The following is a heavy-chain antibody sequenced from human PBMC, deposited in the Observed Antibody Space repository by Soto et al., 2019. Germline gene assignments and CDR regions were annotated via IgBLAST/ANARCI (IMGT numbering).Heavy chain of an antibody. D-gene: IGHD6-19*01. CDR2: ISGSGGST. Sequence: GGSLRLSCAASGFTFSSYAMSWVRQAPGKGLEWVSAISGSGGSTYYADSVKGRFTISRDNSKNTLYLQMNSLRAEDTAVYYCAKDQTSGWYSPAYFDYWGQGTLVTVSS. V-gene: IGHV3-23*01. CDR3: AKDQTSGWYSPAYFDY. J-gene: IGHJ4*02. CDR1: GFTFSSYA.